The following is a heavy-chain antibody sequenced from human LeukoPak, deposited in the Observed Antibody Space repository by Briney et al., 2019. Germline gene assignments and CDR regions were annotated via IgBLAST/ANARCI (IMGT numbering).Heavy chain of an antibody. CDR2: IYSGGST. CDR3: AREATVVAGYFDY. J-gene: IGHJ4*02. CDR1: GFTVSSNY. Sequence: GGSLRLSCAASGFTVSSNYMSWVRQAPGKGLERVSVIYSGGSTYYADSVKGRFTISRDNSKNTLFLQMNSLRAEDTAVYYCAREATVVAGYFDYWGQGTLVTVSS. V-gene: IGHV3-53*01. D-gene: IGHD6-19*01.